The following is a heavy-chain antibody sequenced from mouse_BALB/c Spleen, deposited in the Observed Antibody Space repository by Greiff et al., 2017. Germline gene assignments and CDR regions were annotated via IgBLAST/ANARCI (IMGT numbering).Heavy chain of an antibody. CDR2: ISYDGSN. CDR1: GYSITSGYY. J-gene: IGHJ4*01. D-gene: IGHD4-1*01. V-gene: IGHV3-6*02. Sequence: EVKLMESGPGLVKPSQSLSLTCSVTGYSITSGYYWNWIRQFPGNKLEWMGYISYDGSNNYNPSLKNRISITRDTSKNQFFLKLNSVTTEDTATYYCAGTGRYYAMDYWGQGTSVTVSS. CDR3: AGTGRYYAMDY.